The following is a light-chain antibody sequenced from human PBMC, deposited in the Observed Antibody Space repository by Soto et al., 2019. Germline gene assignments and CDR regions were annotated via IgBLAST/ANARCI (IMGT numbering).Light chain of an antibody. J-gene: IGKJ4*01. CDR3: QQYGSSPS. CDR2: GGS. Sequence: IVLTQSPGTLSLSPGERATLSCRASQSVSSSYLAWYQQKPGQSPRLVIYGGSTRAIGIPARFSGSGSGTDFTLTISRLEPEDFAIYYCQQYGSSPSFGGGTKVDIK. CDR1: QSVSSSY. V-gene: IGKV3-20*01.